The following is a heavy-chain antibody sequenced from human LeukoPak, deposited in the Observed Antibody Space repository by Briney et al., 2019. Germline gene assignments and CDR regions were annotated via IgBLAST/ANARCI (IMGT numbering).Heavy chain of an antibody. CDR2: ISWNSGSI. CDR3: VKDRYSGYDLSSMRAFDY. CDR1: GFTFDDYA. Sequence: PGGSLRLSCAASGFTFDDYAMHWVRQAPGKGLEWVSGISWNSGSIGYADSVKGRFTISRDNAKNSLYLQMNSLRAEDTALYYCVKDRYSGYDLSSMRAFDYWGQGTLVTVSS. J-gene: IGHJ4*02. V-gene: IGHV3-9*01. D-gene: IGHD5-12*01.